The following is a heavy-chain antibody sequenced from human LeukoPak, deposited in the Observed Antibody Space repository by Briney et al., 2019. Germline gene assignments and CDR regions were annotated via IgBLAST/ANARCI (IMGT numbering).Heavy chain of an antibody. V-gene: IGHV4-4*02. Sequence: SETLSLTCAVSGGSISSSNWWSWVRQPPGKGLEWIGYIYYSGSTNYNPSLKSRVTISVDTSKNQFSLKLSSVTAADTAVYYCVNDFWSGYGMDVWGQGTTVTVSS. CDR2: IYYSGST. CDR1: GGSISSSNW. CDR3: VNDFWSGYGMDV. D-gene: IGHD3-3*01. J-gene: IGHJ6*02.